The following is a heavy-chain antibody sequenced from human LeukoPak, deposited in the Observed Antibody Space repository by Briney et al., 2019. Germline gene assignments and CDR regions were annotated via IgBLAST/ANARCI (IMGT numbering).Heavy chain of an antibody. J-gene: IGHJ4*02. V-gene: IGHV1-69*13. CDR2: IIPIFGTA. CDR1: GGTFSSYA. Sequence: ASVKVSCKASGGTFSSYAISWVRQAPGQGLEWMGGIIPIFGTANYAQKFQGRVTITADESTSTAYMELSSLRSEDTAVYYCARYYDSSGYYYGWGQGTLVTVSS. CDR3: ARYYDSSGYYYG. D-gene: IGHD3-22*01.